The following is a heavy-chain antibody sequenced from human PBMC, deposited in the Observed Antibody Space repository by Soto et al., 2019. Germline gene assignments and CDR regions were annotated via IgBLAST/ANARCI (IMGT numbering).Heavy chain of an antibody. Sequence: PGGSLRLSCAASGFAVSSYSMHWVRQAPGKGLEWLAAMSFDGNSKYCAYSVKGRFKIARDTSKNTWSLEMESLGVEDSALYHCTRGRSMIANDYFEYCGQGTKVTVAS. CDR1: GFAVSSYS. J-gene: IGHJ4*01. CDR2: MSFDGNSK. D-gene: IGHD2-21*01. CDR3: TRGRSMIANDYFEY. V-gene: IGHV3-30-3*01.